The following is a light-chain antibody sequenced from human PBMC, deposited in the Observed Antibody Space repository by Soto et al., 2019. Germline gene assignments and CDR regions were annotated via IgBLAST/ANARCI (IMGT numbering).Light chain of an antibody. J-gene: IGLJ3*02. Sequence: QSALTQPPSASGTPGQGVTISCSGSSSNIGSNTVNWYQQLPGTAPRLLIYSNSQRSSGVPDRFSASKSGTSASLAISGLQSEDEADYYCATWDDSLDDPVFGGGTKLTVL. CDR1: SSNIGSNT. CDR2: SNS. CDR3: ATWDDSLDDPV. V-gene: IGLV1-44*01.